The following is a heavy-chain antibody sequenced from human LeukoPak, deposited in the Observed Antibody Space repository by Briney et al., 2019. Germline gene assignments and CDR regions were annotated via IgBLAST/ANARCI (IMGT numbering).Heavy chain of an antibody. CDR1: GFTFSSYW. D-gene: IGHD1-26*01. Sequence: PGGSLRLSCAGSGFTFSSYWMHWVRQVPGKGLVWVSRISTDASSTTYADSVKGRFTISRDNAKDTLYLQMNSLRAEDTAVYYCAKAIKWELLRGYFDYWGQGTLVTVSS. J-gene: IGHJ4*02. V-gene: IGHV3-74*01. CDR3: AKAIKWELLRGYFDY. CDR2: ISTDASST.